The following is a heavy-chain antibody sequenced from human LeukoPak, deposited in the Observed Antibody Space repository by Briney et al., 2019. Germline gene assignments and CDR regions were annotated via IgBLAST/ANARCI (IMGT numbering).Heavy chain of an antibody. CDR3: ARNNGMDV. Sequence: GGSLRLSCATSRFIFSSYWMTWVRRTPGKGLEWVASINQDGSDKYYVDSVKGRFTFSRDNAKKSLYLEMSSLRAEDTAVYYCARNNGMDVWGQGTTVIVSS. V-gene: IGHV3-7*01. J-gene: IGHJ6*02. CDR2: INQDGSDK. CDR1: RFIFSSYW.